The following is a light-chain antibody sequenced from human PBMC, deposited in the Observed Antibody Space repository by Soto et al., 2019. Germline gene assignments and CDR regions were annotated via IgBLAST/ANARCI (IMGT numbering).Light chain of an antibody. CDR2: DVD. Sequence: QSALTQPASVSGSPGQSITISCTGSSSDVGGYSYVSWYQHHPGKAPKLMIYDVDNRPSGVSNRFSGSKSGNTASLTISGLQAEDEADYYCNSYPSSSTDVLFGGGTQLTVL. CDR3: NSYPSSSTDVL. V-gene: IGLV2-14*03. J-gene: IGLJ2*01. CDR1: SSDVGGYSY.